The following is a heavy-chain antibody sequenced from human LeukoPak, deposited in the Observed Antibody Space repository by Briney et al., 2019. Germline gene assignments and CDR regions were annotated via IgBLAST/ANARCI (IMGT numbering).Heavy chain of an antibody. Sequence: GGSLRLSCAASGFTFSSYGMHGVRQAPGKGLEGGAVISYDGSNKYYADSVKGRFTISRDNSKNTLYLQMNSLRAEDTAVYYCAKDHISGYDSNYFDYWGQGTLVTVSS. CDR1: GFTFSSYG. CDR3: AKDHISGYDSNYFDY. CDR2: ISYDGSNK. V-gene: IGHV3-30*18. J-gene: IGHJ4*02. D-gene: IGHD5-12*01.